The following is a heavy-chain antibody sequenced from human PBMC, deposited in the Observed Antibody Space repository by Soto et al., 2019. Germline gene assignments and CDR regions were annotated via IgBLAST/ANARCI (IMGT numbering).Heavy chain of an antibody. CDR3: AADSPVVPRNRYYYYYGMDV. CDR2: IVVGSGNT. D-gene: IGHD2-15*01. CDR1: GFTFTSSA. J-gene: IGHJ6*02. Sequence: SVKVSCKASGFTFTSSAVQWVRQARGQRLEWIGWIVVGSGNTNYAQKFQERVTITRDMSTSTAYMELSSLRSEGTAVYYCAADSPVVPRNRYYYYYGMDVWGQGTTVTVSS. V-gene: IGHV1-58*01.